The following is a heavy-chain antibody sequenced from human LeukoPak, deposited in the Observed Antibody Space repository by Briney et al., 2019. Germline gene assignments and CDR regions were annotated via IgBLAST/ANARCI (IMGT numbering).Heavy chain of an antibody. CDR2: VWYDGSNK. D-gene: IGHD5/OR15-5a*01. V-gene: IGHV3-33*01. J-gene: IGHJ4*02. CDR3: ARGYSVYDIDY. CDR1: GFTFINCG. Sequence: GGSLRLSCEASGFTFINCGMHWVRQAPGKGLEWVAVVWYDGSNKYYADSVKGRFTISRDNSENTLHLQMNSLTAEDTAVYYCARGYSVYDIDYWGQGTLVTVSS.